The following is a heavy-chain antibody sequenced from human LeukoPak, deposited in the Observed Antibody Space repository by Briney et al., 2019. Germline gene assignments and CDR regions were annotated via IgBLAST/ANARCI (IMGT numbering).Heavy chain of an antibody. CDR2: LYTSGHT. D-gene: IGHD6-19*01. J-gene: IGHJ4*02. V-gene: IGHV3-53*01. CDR3: ASPGYYSGSWKFDF. CDR1: GFTVSSAY. Sequence: PGGSLRLPCAASGFTVSSAYMSWFRQVTGKGLQWVSLLYTSGHTIYADSVKGRFTISRDNSKNTLYLQMNSLTDEDTALYYCASPGYYSGSWKFDFWGQGTLVTVSS.